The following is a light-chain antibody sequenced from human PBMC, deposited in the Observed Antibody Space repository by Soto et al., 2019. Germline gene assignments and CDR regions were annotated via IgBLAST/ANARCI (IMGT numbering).Light chain of an antibody. CDR1: LSISRY. Sequence: EIVLTQSPATLSLSPGERATLSCRASLSISRYLAWYQQKPGQVPRLLLNDASNRATGIPARFSGSGSGTDFTLTTSSLEPEDFAVYYCQQRFSWPLTFGPGTKLEIK. V-gene: IGKV3-11*01. CDR3: QQRFSWPLT. J-gene: IGKJ3*01. CDR2: DAS.